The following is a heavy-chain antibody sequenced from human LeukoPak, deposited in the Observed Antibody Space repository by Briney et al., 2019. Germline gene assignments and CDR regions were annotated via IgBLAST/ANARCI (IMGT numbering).Heavy chain of an antibody. CDR2: ISYDGSNK. V-gene: IGHV3-30-3*01. D-gene: IGHD3-3*01. CDR1: GFTFSSYA. Sequence: PGGSLRLSCAASGFTFSSYAMHWVRQAPGKGLEWVAVISYDGSNKYYADSVKGRFTISRDNSKNTLYLQMNSLRAEDTAVYYRARGYYDFWSGYYRTYFDYWGQGTLVTVSS. J-gene: IGHJ4*02. CDR3: ARGYYDFWSGYYRTYFDY.